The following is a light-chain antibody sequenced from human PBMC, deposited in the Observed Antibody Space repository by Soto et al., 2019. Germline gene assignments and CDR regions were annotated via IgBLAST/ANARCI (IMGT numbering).Light chain of an antibody. J-gene: IGKJ1*01. CDR3: RQYNSYSWT. CDR1: QNINIW. Sequence: DIQMTQSPSTLSASVGDRVTITCRASQNINIWLAWYQQKPGKAPKLLIFDASSLESVVPSRFSGSGSGTEFTLTISSLQPDDFATYYCRQYNSYSWTFGQGTKVEIK. CDR2: DAS. V-gene: IGKV1-5*01.